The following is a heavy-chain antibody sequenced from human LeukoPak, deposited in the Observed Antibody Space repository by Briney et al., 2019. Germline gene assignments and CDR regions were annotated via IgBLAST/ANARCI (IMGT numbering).Heavy chain of an antibody. Sequence: GASVKVSCKASGYTFTTYFMHWVRQAPGQGLEWMGIINPSGGSTSYAQKFQGRVTMTRDMPTSTAYMELSSLRSEDTAVYYCARRGIAAAGTGWFDPWGQGTLVTVSS. CDR3: ARRGIAAAGTGWFDP. D-gene: IGHD6-13*01. CDR2: INPSGGST. V-gene: IGHV1-46*01. J-gene: IGHJ5*02. CDR1: GYTFTTYF.